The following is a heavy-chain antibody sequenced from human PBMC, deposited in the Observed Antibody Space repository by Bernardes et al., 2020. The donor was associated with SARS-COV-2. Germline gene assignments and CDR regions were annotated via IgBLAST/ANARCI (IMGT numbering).Heavy chain of an antibody. J-gene: IGHJ4*02. D-gene: IGHD1-26*01. CDR1: GFTFGSYS. CDR3: ARGRWELGDY. V-gene: IGHV3-48*01. CDR2: ISSSSSTI. Sequence: GGSLRLSCAASGFTFGSYSMNWVRQAPGKGLEWVSYISSSSSTIYYADSVKGRFTISRDNDKNSLFLQMNSLRAEDTAVYYCARGRWELGDYWCKGTLVTVSS.